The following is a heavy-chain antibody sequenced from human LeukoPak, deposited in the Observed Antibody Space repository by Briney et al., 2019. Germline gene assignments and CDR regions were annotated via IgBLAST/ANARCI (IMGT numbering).Heavy chain of an antibody. CDR2: IYTNGRT. Sequence: KPSETLSLTCSVSGNFISTGSYYWSWIRQPAGKGLEWIGHIYTNGRTDYNPSLKSRVTISVDKSKNQFALRLSSVTAADTAVYYCANSVGVVLLYYWGQGTLVTVSS. CDR3: ANSVGVVLLYY. J-gene: IGHJ4*02. D-gene: IGHD2-21*01. CDR1: GNFISTGSYY. V-gene: IGHV4-61*09.